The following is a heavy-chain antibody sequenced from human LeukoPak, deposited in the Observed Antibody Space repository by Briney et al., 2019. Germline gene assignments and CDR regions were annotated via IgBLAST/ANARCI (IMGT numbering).Heavy chain of an antibody. D-gene: IGHD1-1*01. J-gene: IGHJ4*02. Sequence: GGSLRLSCAASGFIFTKYWMSWVRQAPGKGLEWVANINQDGSEKYYVDSVKGRFTISRDNAKNSLFLQMNSLRAEDTAVYYCARVRGTLVIKPFDSWGQGTLVTVSS. CDR3: ARVRGTLVIKPFDS. V-gene: IGHV3-7*01. CDR2: INQDGSEK. CDR1: GFIFTKYW.